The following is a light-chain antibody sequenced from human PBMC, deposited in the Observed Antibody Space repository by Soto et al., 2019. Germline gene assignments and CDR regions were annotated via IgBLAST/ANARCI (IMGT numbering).Light chain of an antibody. CDR2: WAS. CDR3: QQYYSTHS. V-gene: IGKV4-1*01. CDR1: QSVLYSSNNKNY. J-gene: IGKJ1*01. Sequence: DIVMTQSPDSLAVSLGERATINCKSSQSVLYSSNNKNYLAWYQQKPGQPPKLLIYWASTRESGVPDRFSGSGYGTDFTLTISSLQAEDVAVYYCQQYYSTHSFGQGTKVEIK.